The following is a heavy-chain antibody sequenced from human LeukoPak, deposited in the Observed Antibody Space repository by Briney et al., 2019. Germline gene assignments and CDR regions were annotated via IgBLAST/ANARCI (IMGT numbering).Heavy chain of an antibody. V-gene: IGHV1-18*01. Sequence: ASVKVSCKASGYTFTSYGIRWVREAPGQGLEWMGWISAYNGNTNYAQKLQGRVTMTKDTSTSTAYMELRSLRSDDTAVYYCARGEPLEPHDYWGQGTLVTVSS. CDR1: GYTFTSYG. CDR3: ARGEPLEPHDY. D-gene: IGHD1-14*01. CDR2: ISAYNGNT. J-gene: IGHJ4*02.